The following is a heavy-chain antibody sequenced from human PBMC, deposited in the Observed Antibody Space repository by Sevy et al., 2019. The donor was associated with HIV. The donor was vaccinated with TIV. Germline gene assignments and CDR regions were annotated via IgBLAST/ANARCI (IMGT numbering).Heavy chain of an antibody. Sequence: LSLTCSVSGGSIRSTSYYWGWIRQPPGKGLEWIASFDYAGTTYYTPALKSPVTISGDMSKNQFSLKLKSVTVADTAFYYCARYVRGDYAGGFDSWGQGTLVTVSS. CDR2: FDYAGTT. CDR3: ARYVRGDYAGGFDS. CDR1: GGSIRSTSYY. J-gene: IGHJ5*01. D-gene: IGHD4-17*01. V-gene: IGHV4-39*01.